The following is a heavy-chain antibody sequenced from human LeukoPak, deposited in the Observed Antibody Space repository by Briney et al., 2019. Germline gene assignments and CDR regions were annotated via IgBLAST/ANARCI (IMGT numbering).Heavy chain of an antibody. CDR1: GFTFSSYA. V-gene: IGHV3-23*01. Sequence: GGSLRLSCAASGFTFSSYAMSWVRQAPGKGLEWVSAISGSGGSTYFADSVKGRLTISRDNSKNTLYLQMNSLRAEDTAVYYCAKEKIRGSYRDYWGQGTLVTVSS. CDR2: ISGSGGST. J-gene: IGHJ4*02. CDR3: AKEKIRGSYRDY. D-gene: IGHD1-26*01.